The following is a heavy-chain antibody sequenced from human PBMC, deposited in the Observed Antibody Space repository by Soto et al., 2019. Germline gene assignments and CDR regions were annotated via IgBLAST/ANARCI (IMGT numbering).Heavy chain of an antibody. CDR3: ARDDSSGYYGVDY. CDR1: GGSISSGDYY. Sequence: PSESLSLTCTVSGGSISSGDYYWSWIRQPPGKGLEWIGYIYYSGSTYYNPSLKSRVTISVDTSKNQFSLKLSSVTAADTAVYYCARDDSSGYYGVDYWGQGTLVTVSS. D-gene: IGHD3-22*01. CDR2: IYYSGST. J-gene: IGHJ4*02. V-gene: IGHV4-30-4*01.